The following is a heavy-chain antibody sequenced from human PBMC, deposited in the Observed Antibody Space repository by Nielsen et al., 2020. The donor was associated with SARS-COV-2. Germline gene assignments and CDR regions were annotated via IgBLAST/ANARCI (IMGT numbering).Heavy chain of an antibody. CDR1: GFTFSSYG. CDR3: ATGISSAPYYYYYGMDV. Sequence: GESLKISCAASGFTFSSYGMHWVRQAPGKGLEWVAVISYDGSNKYYADSVKGRFTISRDNSKNTLYLQMNSLRAKDTAVYYCATGISSAPYYYYYGMDVWGQGITVTVSS. J-gene: IGHJ6*02. D-gene: IGHD6-6*01. V-gene: IGHV3-30*03. CDR2: ISYDGSNK.